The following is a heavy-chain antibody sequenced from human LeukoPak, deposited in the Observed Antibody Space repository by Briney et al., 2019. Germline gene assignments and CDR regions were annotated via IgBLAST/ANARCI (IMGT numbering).Heavy chain of an antibody. CDR3: GRENSGWLDY. D-gene: IGHD6-19*01. Sequence: WETLSLTCAVYGGSFSGYYWSWIRQPPGKGLEWIGEINHSGSTNYNPSLKSRVTISVDTSKNQFSLKLSSVAAADTAVYYCGRENSGWLDYWGQGTLVTVSS. CDR2: INHSGST. V-gene: IGHV4-34*01. J-gene: IGHJ4*02. CDR1: GGSFSGYY.